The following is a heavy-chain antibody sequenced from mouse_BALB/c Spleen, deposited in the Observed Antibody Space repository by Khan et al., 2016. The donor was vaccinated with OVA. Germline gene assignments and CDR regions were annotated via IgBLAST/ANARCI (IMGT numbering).Heavy chain of an antibody. D-gene: IGHD2-10*01. CDR1: GYSFTNYG. J-gene: IGHJ4*01. Sequence: QIQLVQSGPELKKPGETVKISCKASGYSFTNYGMNWVKQSPGKALKWMGWINTYTGEATYADDLEGRFAFSLETSANTVYLQINILKSEDTDTDIYERPTYLSYTLAYWGQGTSVTVSS. V-gene: IGHV9-3-1*01. CDR2: INTYTGEA. CDR3: ERPTYLSYTLAY.